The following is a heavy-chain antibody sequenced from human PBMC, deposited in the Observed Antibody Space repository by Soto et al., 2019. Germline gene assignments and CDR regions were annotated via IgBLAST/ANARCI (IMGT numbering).Heavy chain of an antibody. D-gene: IGHD3-22*01. CDR1: GYSISSGYY. CDR3: ARVGPWVPYYYDSSPYTFENWFDP. V-gene: IGHV4-38-2*01. CDR2: IYHGGST. J-gene: IGHJ5*02. Sequence: SEALSLTFAVSGYSISSGYYWGWLRQAPGKGLEWTGSIYHGGSTYYNPSLNSRATLSIDMTNSHVSLILNSVTAADTAVYYCARVGPWVPYYYDSSPYTFENWFDPWGQGTLVPSPQ.